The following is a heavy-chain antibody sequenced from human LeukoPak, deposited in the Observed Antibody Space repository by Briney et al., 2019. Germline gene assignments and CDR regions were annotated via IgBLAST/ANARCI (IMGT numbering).Heavy chain of an antibody. CDR3: ARDLLFTMNRGEPGDY. CDR2: MYTSGST. CDR1: GGSISSYY. V-gene: IGHV4-4*07. Sequence: SGTLSLTCIVSGGSISSYYWSWIRQPAGKGLEWIGRMYTSGSTNYNPSLKSRVTMSVDTSKNQFSLKLSSVTAADTAVYYCARDLLFTMNRGEPGDYWGQGTLVTVSS. J-gene: IGHJ4*02. D-gene: IGHD3-22*01.